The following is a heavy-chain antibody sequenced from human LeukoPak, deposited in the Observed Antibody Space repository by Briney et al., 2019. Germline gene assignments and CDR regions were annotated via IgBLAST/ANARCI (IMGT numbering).Heavy chain of an antibody. CDR1: GFTFSSYW. Sequence: GGSLRLSCAASGFTFSSYWMSWVRQAPGKGLEWVANIKRDGSDKYYADSVKGRFTISRDNSKNTLYLQMNSLRAEDTAVYYCAKVFSQAGYTYGYASLDYWGQGTLVTVSS. J-gene: IGHJ4*02. CDR2: IKRDGSDK. V-gene: IGHV3-7*01. CDR3: AKVFSQAGYTYGYASLDY. D-gene: IGHD5-18*01.